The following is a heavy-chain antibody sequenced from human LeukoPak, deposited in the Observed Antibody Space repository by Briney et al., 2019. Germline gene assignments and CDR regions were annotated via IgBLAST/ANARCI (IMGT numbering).Heavy chain of an antibody. J-gene: IGHJ4*02. CDR1: EFTFSTRA. D-gene: IGHD1-1*01. Sequence: GGSLRLSCAASEFTFSTRAMTWVRQPPGKGLEWVSPINGGGDSTYYADSVKGRFIISRDFSKNTLYLQMNSLRAEDTAVYYCAKDWDWNPFYLDYWGQGALVTVSS. CDR2: INGGGDST. CDR3: AKDWDWNPFYLDY. V-gene: IGHV3-23*01.